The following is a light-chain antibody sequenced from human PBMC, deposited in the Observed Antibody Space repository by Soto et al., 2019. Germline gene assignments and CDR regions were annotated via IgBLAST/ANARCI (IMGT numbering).Light chain of an antibody. CDR3: AAWDDSVKLV. CDR2: GND. V-gene: IGLV1-44*01. CDR1: SSNIGRNT. J-gene: IGLJ3*02. Sequence: QSVLTQPPSASGTPGQRVTIPCSGSSSNIGRNTVNWYQQLPGTAPKLLIYGNDPRPSGVPDLFSGSNSCPSASLDISGLQSEEEGDYYRAAWDDSVKLVFGGGTQVTVL.